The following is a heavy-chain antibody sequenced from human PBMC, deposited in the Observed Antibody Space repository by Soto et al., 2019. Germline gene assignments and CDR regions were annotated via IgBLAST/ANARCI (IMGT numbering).Heavy chain of an antibody. CDR3: AKHMAVAGTPPAYYYYGMDV. V-gene: IGHV3-23*01. CDR1: GFTFISHA. J-gene: IGHJ6*02. CDR2: ISGSGGST. Sequence: GSLRLSCAASGFTFISHAMSWVRQAPGKGLEWVSAISGSGGSTYYADSVKGRFTISRDNSKNTLYLQMNSLRAEDTAVYYCAKHMAVAGTPPAYYYYGMDVWGQGTTVTVSS. D-gene: IGHD6-19*01.